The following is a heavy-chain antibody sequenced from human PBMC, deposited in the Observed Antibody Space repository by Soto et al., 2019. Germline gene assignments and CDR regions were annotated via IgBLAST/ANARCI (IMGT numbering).Heavy chain of an antibody. J-gene: IGHJ3*02. V-gene: IGHV3-66*01. CDR1: GFTVSSNY. Sequence: PGGSLRLSCAASGFTVSSNYMSWVRQAPGKGLEWVSVIYSGGSTYYADSVKGRFTISRDNSKNTLYLQMNSLRAEDTAVYYCAREPSNGPDAFDIWGQGTMVTVSS. CDR3: AREPSNGPDAFDI. D-gene: IGHD2-8*01. CDR2: IYSGGST.